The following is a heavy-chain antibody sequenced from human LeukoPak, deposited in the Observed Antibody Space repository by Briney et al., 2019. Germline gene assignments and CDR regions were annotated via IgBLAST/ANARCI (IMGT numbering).Heavy chain of an antibody. CDR3: ARAPSITIAKRKCYYGMDV. J-gene: IGHJ6*02. CDR2: IREDGIQK. CDR1: GFTFSSSW. Sequence: GGSLRLSCAASGFTFSSSWMSWVRQAPGKGLEWVAHIREDGIQKYYVDSVEGRFTISRDNAKDSVFLQMDSLRAEDTAVYYCARAPSITIAKRKCYYGMDVWGQGTTVTVSS. D-gene: IGHD3-9*01. V-gene: IGHV3-7*01.